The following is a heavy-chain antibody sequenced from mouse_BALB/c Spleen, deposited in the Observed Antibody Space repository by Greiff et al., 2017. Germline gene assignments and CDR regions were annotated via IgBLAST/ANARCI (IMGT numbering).Heavy chain of an antibody. V-gene: IGHV14-3*02. CDR1: GFNIKDTY. D-gene: IGHD3-2*01. Sequence: VQLQQSGAELVKPGASVKLSCTASGFNIKDTYMHWVKQRPEQGLEWIGRIDPASGNTKYDPKFQGKATITADTSSNTAYLQLSSLTSEDTAVYYCARSADSSGYVGWFAYWGQGTLVTVSA. J-gene: IGHJ3*01. CDR3: ARSADSSGYVGWFAY. CDR2: IDPASGNT.